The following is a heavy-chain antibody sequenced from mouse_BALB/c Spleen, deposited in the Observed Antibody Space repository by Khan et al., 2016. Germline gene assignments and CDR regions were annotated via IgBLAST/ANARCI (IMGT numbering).Heavy chain of an antibody. V-gene: IGHV2-9*02. Sequence: QVQLKESGPGLVAPSQSLSITCTASGCSLTNAGVHWIRQPPGKGLEWLGVIWPGGSTDYNSALMSRLSITKDNSQNQVLVKQISLRTKNTAKYNCARDDQNYDTWFASWGQGTLVIVSA. D-gene: IGHD2-4*01. CDR1: GCSLTNAG. J-gene: IGHJ3*01. CDR3: ARDDQNYDTWFAS. CDR2: IWPGGST.